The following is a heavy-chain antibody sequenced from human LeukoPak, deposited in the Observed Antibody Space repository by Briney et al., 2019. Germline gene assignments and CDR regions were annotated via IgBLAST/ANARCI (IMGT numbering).Heavy chain of an antibody. CDR3: ARVELDIVVVPAAITFDY. V-gene: IGHV4-34*01. CDR2: INHSGST. CDR1: GASFSGYY. D-gene: IGHD2-2*02. Sequence: PSETLSLTCAVYGASFSGYYWSWIRQPPGKGLEWIGEINHSGSTNYNPSLKRRVTISVDTSKNQFSLKLSSVTAADTAVYYCARVELDIVVVPAAITFDYWGQGTLVTVSS. J-gene: IGHJ4*02.